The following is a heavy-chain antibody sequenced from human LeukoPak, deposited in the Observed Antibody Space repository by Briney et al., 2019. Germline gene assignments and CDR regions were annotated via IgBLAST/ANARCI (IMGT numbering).Heavy chain of an antibody. Sequence: SETLSLTCTVSGDSISTYYWSWIRQPPGKTLEWIGYIYYSGSTTYNPSLKSRVTISVDTSRTQFSLKLRSVTAAHTAVYYCARHHYDILTHLGFDPWGQGTLVTVSS. CDR1: GDSISTYY. J-gene: IGHJ5*02. D-gene: IGHD3-9*01. CDR3: ARHHYDILTHLGFDP. CDR2: IYYSGST. V-gene: IGHV4-59*08.